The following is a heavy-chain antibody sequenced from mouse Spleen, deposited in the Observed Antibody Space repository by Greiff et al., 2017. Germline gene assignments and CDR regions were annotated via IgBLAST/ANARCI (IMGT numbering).Heavy chain of an antibody. J-gene: IGHJ1*01. V-gene: IGHV2-9*02. CDR3: ARDGNYYGVDV. CDR2: IWAGGST. D-gene: IGHD1-2*01. Sequence: QVQLQQSGPGLVAPSQSLSITCTVSGFSLTSYGVHWVRQPPGKGLEWLGVIWAGGSTNYNSALMSRLSISKDNSKSQVFLKMNSLQTDDTAMYYCARDGNYYGVDVWGAGTTVTVSS. CDR1: GFSLTSYG.